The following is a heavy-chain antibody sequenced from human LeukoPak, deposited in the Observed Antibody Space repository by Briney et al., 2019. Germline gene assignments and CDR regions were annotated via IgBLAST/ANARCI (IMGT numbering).Heavy chain of an antibody. D-gene: IGHD3-10*01. CDR1: GGSFSGYY. V-gene: IGHV4-34*01. Sequence: PSETLSLTCAVYGGSFSGYYWSWIRQSPGKGLEWIGEINHSGSTNYNPSLKSRVTISVDTSKNQFSLKLSSVTAADTAVYYCARGPRGVTMSGWGQGTLVTVSS. CDR3: ARGPRGVTMSG. J-gene: IGHJ4*02. CDR2: INHSGST.